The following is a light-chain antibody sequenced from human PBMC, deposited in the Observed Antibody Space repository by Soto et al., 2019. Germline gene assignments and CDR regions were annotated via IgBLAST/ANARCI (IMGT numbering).Light chain of an antibody. Sequence: EILLTQSLASLSVSPGERATLSCRASQSVNNNLAWYQQKPGQAPRLLIYGASTRATGIPGRFRGSGSGTEFTLTITSLQSEDFAVYFCQKYNNVPPDTFGQGPRWIS. J-gene: IGKJ2*01. CDR1: QSVNNN. CDR2: GAS. CDR3: QKYNNVPPDT. V-gene: IGKV3-15*01.